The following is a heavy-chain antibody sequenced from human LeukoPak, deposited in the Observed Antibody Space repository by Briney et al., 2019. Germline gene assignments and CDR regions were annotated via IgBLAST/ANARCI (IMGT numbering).Heavy chain of an antibody. Sequence: GASVKVSCKASGCTFTSYGISWVRQAPGQGLEWMGWISAYNGNTNYAQKLQGRVTMTTDTSTSTAYMELRSLRSDDTAVYYCARDYYDSSGYYSPLNYWGQGTLVTVSS. V-gene: IGHV1-18*01. J-gene: IGHJ4*02. CDR3: ARDYYDSSGYYSPLNY. CDR1: GCTFTSYG. D-gene: IGHD3-22*01. CDR2: ISAYNGNT.